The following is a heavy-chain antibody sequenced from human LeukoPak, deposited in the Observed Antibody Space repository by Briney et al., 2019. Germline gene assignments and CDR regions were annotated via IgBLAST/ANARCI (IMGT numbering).Heavy chain of an antibody. D-gene: IGHD5-12*01. V-gene: IGHV3-23*01. J-gene: IGHJ4*02. CDR3: AKGSGYDTDFDY. CDR2: ISGSGDTT. CDR1: GFTFSTYV. Sequence: GGSLRLSCAPPGFTFSTYVMRWVRQAPGKGLEWVSGISGSGDTTYYAYSVKGRFTISRDNSKNTLYLQMNSLRAEDTAVYYCAKGSGYDTDFDYWGQGTLVSVSS.